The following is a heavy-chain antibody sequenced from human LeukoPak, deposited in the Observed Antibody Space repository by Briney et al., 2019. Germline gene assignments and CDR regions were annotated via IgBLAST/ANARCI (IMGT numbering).Heavy chain of an antibody. V-gene: IGHV3-23*01. Sequence: GGSLRLSCAASGFTFSSYAMSWVRQAPGKGLEWVSAISGSGGSTYYADSVKGRFTISRDNSKNTLYLQMNSLRAEDTAVYYCARVSSSSWYGGYYFDYWGQGTLVTVSS. CDR1: GFTFSSYA. CDR3: ARVSSSSWYGGYYFDY. CDR2: ISGSGGST. J-gene: IGHJ4*02. D-gene: IGHD6-13*01.